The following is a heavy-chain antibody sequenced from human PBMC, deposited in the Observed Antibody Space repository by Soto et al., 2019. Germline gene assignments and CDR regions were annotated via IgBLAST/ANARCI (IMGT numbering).Heavy chain of an antibody. Sequence: EVQLLESGGGLVQTGGSLRLSCAASGVTFSSSAMNWVRHAPGTGLEWFSGISGSGRSTYYADSVKGRFTISRDNSKNTLYLQMNSLRAEDTAVYYCAKECSGGSCYFGGMDVWGQGTTVTVSS. CDR2: ISGSGRST. D-gene: IGHD2-15*01. CDR1: GVTFSSSA. CDR3: AKECSGGSCYFGGMDV. J-gene: IGHJ6*02. V-gene: IGHV3-23*01.